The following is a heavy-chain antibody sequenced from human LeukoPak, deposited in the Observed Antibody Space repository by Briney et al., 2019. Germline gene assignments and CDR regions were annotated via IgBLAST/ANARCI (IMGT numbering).Heavy chain of an antibody. CDR3: ASSGGSNPASVDY. D-gene: IGHD3-10*01. CDR1: GGSISSYY. V-gene: IGHV4-4*07. Sequence: SETLSLTCNVSGGSISSYYWSWIRQPAGKGLEWIGRIYTSGNTNYNPSLKSRVTISVDTSKNQFSLKLSSVTAADTAVYYCASSGGSNPASVDYWGQGTLVTVSS. CDR2: IYTSGNT. J-gene: IGHJ4*02.